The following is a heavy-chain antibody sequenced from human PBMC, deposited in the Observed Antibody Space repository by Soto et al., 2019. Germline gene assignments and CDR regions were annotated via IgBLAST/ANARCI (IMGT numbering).Heavy chain of an antibody. CDR3: ARGIAAAGTPVLGYYYGMDV. CDR2: TYYRSKWYN. Sequence: QTLSLTCAISGDSVSSNSAAWNWIRQSPSRGLEWLGRTYYRSKWYNDYAVSVKSRITINPDTSKNQFSLQLNSVTPEDTVVYYCARGIAAAGTPVLGYYYGMDVWGQGTTVTVSS. D-gene: IGHD6-13*01. CDR1: GDSVSSNSAA. V-gene: IGHV6-1*01. J-gene: IGHJ6*02.